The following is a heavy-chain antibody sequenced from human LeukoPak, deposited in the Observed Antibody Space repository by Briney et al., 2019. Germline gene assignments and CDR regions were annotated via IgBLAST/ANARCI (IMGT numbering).Heavy chain of an antibody. Sequence: PGGSLRLSCAASGFTFSSYGMHWVRQAPGKGLECVAVIWYDGSIKYYADSVKGRFTVSRDNSMNTLYLQMNSLRAEDTAVYYCAKSSTRLREDFDYWGQGTLVTVSS. D-gene: IGHD6-13*01. V-gene: IGHV3-33*06. CDR1: GFTFSSYG. CDR2: IWYDGSIK. CDR3: AKSSTRLREDFDY. J-gene: IGHJ4*02.